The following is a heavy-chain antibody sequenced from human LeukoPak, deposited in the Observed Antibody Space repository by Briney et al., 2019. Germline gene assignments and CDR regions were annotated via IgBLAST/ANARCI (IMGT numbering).Heavy chain of an antibody. Sequence: PSETLSLPCTVSVGSIRGYYWSWIRGPPGKGLERIWYIYNSGSTNYNPSLKSRVTISVDTSKNQYSLKLSSVTAADTAVYYCARAGYNWKNYYYYGMDVWGQGTTVSVSS. CDR3: ARAGYNWKNYYYYGMDV. V-gene: IGHV4-59*01. CDR2: IYNSGST. CDR1: VGSIRGYY. J-gene: IGHJ6*02. D-gene: IGHD1-20*01.